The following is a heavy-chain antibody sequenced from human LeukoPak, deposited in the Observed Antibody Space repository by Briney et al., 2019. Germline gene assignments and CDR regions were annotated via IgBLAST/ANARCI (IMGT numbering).Heavy chain of an antibody. CDR1: GGSISSGSYY. Sequence: SETLSLTCTVSGGSISSGSYYWSWIRQPAGKGLEWIGRIYTSGSTNYNPSLKSRVTISVDTSKNQFSLKLSSVTAADTAVYYCARASVDDYGDYQPGDYWGQGTLVTVSS. CDR2: IYTSGST. D-gene: IGHD4-17*01. V-gene: IGHV4-61*02. CDR3: ARASVDDYGDYQPGDY. J-gene: IGHJ4*02.